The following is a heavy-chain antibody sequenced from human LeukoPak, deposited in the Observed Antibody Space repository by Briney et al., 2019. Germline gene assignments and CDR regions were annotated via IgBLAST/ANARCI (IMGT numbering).Heavy chain of an antibody. Sequence: GGSLRLSCAASGFTFSSYGMHWVRQAPGKGLEWVAVIWYDGSNKYYADSVKGRFTISRDNSKNTLYLQMNSLRAEDTAVYYYARDQKYYDILTGYSHYFYYYGMDVWGQGTTVTVSS. V-gene: IGHV3-33*01. D-gene: IGHD3-9*01. CDR2: IWYDGSNK. CDR1: GFTFSSYG. J-gene: IGHJ6*02. CDR3: ARDQKYYDILTGYSHYFYYYGMDV.